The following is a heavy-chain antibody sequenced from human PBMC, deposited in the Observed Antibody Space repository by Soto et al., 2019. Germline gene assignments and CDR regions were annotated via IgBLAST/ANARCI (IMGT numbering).Heavy chain of an antibody. J-gene: IGHJ6*02. V-gene: IGHV3-21*01. D-gene: IGHD4-17*01. CDR2: ISSSSSYI. CDR3: AREDTTVTGDYYYYYGMDV. Sequence: LRLSCAASGFTFSSYSMSWVRQAPGKGLEWVSSISSSSSYIYYAGSVKGRFTISRDNAKNSLYLQMNSLRAEDTAVYYCAREDTTVTGDYYYYYGMDVWGQGTTVTVSS. CDR1: GFTFSSYS.